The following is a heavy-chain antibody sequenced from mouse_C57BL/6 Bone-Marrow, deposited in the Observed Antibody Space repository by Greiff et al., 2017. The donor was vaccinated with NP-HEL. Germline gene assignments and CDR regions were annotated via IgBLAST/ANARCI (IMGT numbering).Heavy chain of an antibody. J-gene: IGHJ4*01. CDR1: GFTFTDYY. Sequence: EVKLMESGGGLVQPGGSLSLSCAASGFTFTDYYMSWVRQPPGKALEWLGFIRNKANGYTTVYTASVKGRFTISRDNSRSILYRQMNALRAEDSATYYCARIYGSSYDYAMDYWGQGTSVTVSS. CDR2: IRNKANGYTT. V-gene: IGHV7-3*01. D-gene: IGHD1-1*01. CDR3: ARIYGSSYDYAMDY.